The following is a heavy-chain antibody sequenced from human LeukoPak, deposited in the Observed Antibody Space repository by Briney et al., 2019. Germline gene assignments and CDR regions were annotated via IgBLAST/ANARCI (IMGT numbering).Heavy chain of an antibody. CDR2: INPNSGGT. V-gene: IGHV1-2*04. D-gene: IGHD6-13*01. CDR3: ARSGPGYSTQYYYYYGMDV. J-gene: IGHJ6*02. Sequence: ASVKVSCKASGGTFSSYAISWVRQAPGQGLEWMGWINPNSGGTNYAQKFQGWVTMTRDTSISTAYMELSRLRSDDTAVYYCARSGPGYSTQYYYYYGMDVWGQGTTVTVSS. CDR1: GGTFSSYA.